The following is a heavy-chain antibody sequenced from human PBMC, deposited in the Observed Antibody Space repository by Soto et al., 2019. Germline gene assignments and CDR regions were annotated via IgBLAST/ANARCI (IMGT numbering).Heavy chain of an antibody. V-gene: IGHV3-11*06. Sequence: PGGSLRLSCAASGFTFIDYYMSWIRQAPGKGLEWVSYISSSGSYTKYADSVKGRFTISRDNAKNSLYLQMNSLSAADTAVYYCAKVNPSSSWYRSSFDYWGQGTLVTVSS. CDR2: ISSSGSYT. CDR1: GFTFIDYY. D-gene: IGHD6-13*01. J-gene: IGHJ4*02. CDR3: AKVNPSSSWYRSSFDY.